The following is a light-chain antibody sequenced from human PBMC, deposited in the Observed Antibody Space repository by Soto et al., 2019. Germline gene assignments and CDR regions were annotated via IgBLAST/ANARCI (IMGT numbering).Light chain of an antibody. CDR1: SSDVGGYNL. Sequence: QSVLTQPASVSGSPGQSITIYCTGTSSDVGGYNLVSWYQHHPGKAPKVMIYEDSERPSGVSNRFSSSKSGNTASLTISGLQAEDEADYYCCSYAGPYTWVFGGGTKLTVL. CDR2: EDS. CDR3: CSYAGPYTWV. V-gene: IGLV2-23*01. J-gene: IGLJ3*02.